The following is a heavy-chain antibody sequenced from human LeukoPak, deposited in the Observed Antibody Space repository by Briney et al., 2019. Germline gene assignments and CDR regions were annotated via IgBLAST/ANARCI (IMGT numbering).Heavy chain of an antibody. J-gene: IGHJ4*02. V-gene: IGHV3-11*03. CDR2: ISSSSSYT. CDR3: ARLLGASYYFDY. CDR1: GFTFSDYY. D-gene: IGHD1-26*01. Sequence: PGGSLRLSCAASGFTFSDYYMSWIRQAPGKGLGWVSYISSSSSYTNYADSVKGRFTISRDNAKNSLYLQMNSLRAEDTAVYYCARLLGASYYFDYWGQGTLVTVSS.